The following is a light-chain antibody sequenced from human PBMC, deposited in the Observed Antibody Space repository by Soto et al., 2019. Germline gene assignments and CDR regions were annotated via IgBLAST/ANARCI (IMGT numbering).Light chain of an antibody. CDR1: QGFTSG. CDR3: QQFDTYSIT. Sequence: AIQLTQSPSSLSASVGDRVTITCRASQGFTSGLAWFQQKPGRAPKLLIYDASTLESGVPSRFSGSESGTDFTLTISRVQPEDFASYYCQQFDTYSITFGRGTRLEIK. J-gene: IGKJ5*01. V-gene: IGKV1-13*02. CDR2: DAS.